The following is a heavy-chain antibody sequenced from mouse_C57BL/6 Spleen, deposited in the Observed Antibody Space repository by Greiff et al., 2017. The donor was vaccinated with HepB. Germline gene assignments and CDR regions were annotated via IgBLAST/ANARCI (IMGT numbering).Heavy chain of an antibody. J-gene: IGHJ3*01. D-gene: IGHD1-1*01. V-gene: IGHV3-6*01. Sequence: EVQLVESGPGLVKPSQSLSLTCSVTGYSITSGYYWNWIRQFPGNKLEWMGYISYDGSNNYNPSLKNRISITRDTSKNQLFLKLNSVTTEDTATYYCATYYYGSSYGFAYWGQGTLVTVSA. CDR2: ISYDGSN. CDR1: GYSITSGYY. CDR3: ATYYYGSSYGFAY.